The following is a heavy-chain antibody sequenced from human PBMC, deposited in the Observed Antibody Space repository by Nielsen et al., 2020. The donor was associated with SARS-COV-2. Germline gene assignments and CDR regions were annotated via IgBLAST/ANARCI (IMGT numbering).Heavy chain of an antibody. Sequence: SGPTLVKPTQTLTLTCTFSGFSLSTSGMCVSWIRQPPGKALEWLARIDWDDDKYYSTSLKTRLTISKDTSKNQVVLTMTNMDPVDTATYYCARTGYCTNGVCYRGWFDPWGQGTLVTVSS. CDR1: GFSLSTSGMC. CDR3: ARTGYCTNGVCYRGWFDP. V-gene: IGHV2-70*11. CDR2: IDWDDDK. J-gene: IGHJ5*02. D-gene: IGHD2-8*01.